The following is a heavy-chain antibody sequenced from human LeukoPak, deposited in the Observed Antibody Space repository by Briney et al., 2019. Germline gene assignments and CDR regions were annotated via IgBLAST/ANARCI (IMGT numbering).Heavy chain of an antibody. CDR3: AKVRGGGDWDFFDS. J-gene: IGHJ4*02. Sequence: PGGSLRLSCAASGFNFRDYNMHWVRHAPGKGLEWLSLITWEGENTSYADSVKGRFTISRDNTKNSLFLQMNSLRTEDTALYFYAKVRGGGDWDFFDSWGLGTLVTVSS. CDR2: ITWEGENT. V-gene: IGHV3-43*01. D-gene: IGHD2-21*02. CDR1: GFNFRDYN.